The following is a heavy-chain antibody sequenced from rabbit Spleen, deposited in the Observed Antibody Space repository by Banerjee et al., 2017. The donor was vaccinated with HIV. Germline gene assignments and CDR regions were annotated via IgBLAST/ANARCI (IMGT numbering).Heavy chain of an antibody. Sequence: QEQLVESGGGLVQPEGSLTLTCTASGVSFSDKEVMCWVRQAPGKGLEWIACINTVTGKAVYASWVKGRFIMSRTSSTTVTLQMTSLTAADTATYFCARDLVAVIGWNFNLWGPGTLVTVS. J-gene: IGHJ4*01. D-gene: IGHD1-1*01. CDR1: GVSFSDKEV. CDR2: INTVTGKA. CDR3: ARDLVAVIGWNFNL. V-gene: IGHV1S45*01.